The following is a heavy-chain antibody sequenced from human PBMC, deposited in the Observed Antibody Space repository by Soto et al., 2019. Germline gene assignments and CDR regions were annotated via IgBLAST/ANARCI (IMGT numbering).Heavy chain of an antibody. V-gene: IGHV4-61*01. CDR2: ISSSGGT. CDR1: GASVSSGSHY. CDR3: ARGLGKSGTDV. D-gene: IGHD7-27*01. J-gene: IGHJ6*02. Sequence: SETLSLTCTVSGASVSSGSHYWTWIRQPPGKGLEWIGYISSSGGTNYSPSLKSRDTISLDTSKNQFSLILSSVTAADTAVYYCARGLGKSGTDVCGQGTTVPVSS.